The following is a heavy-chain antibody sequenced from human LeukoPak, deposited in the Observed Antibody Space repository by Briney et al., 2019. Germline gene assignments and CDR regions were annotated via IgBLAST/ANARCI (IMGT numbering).Heavy chain of an antibody. D-gene: IGHD3-22*01. J-gene: IGHJ5*02. CDR1: GFTFSSYS. CDR3: AREGGNYYDSSGYYL. Sequence: PGGSLRLSCAASGFTFSSYSMNWVRQAPGKGLEWVSYISSSSSTIYYADSVKGRFTISRDNAKNSLYLQMNSLRAEDTAVYYCAREGGNYYDSSGYYLWGQGTLVTVSS. CDR2: ISSSSSTI. V-gene: IGHV3-48*01.